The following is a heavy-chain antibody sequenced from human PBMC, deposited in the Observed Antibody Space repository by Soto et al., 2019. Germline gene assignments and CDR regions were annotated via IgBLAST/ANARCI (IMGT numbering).Heavy chain of an antibody. CDR2: IWYDGSNK. J-gene: IGHJ3*02. CDR1: GFTFSSYG. CDR3: ATLDILTGYDAFDI. Sequence: QVQLVESGGGVVPPGRSLRLSCAASGFTFSSYGMHWVRQAPGKGLEWVAVIWYDGSNKYYADSVKGRFTISRDNSKNRLYLQMNSLRAEDTAVYYCATLDILTGYDAFDIWGQGTMVTVSS. D-gene: IGHD3-9*01. V-gene: IGHV3-33*01.